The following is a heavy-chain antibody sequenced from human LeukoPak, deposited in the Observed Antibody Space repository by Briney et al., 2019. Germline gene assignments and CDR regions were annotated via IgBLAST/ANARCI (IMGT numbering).Heavy chain of an antibody. Sequence: SGTLSLTCADSGRSISSSNWWSWVRKPPGKGLEWIGEIYHSGSTNYNPSLKSRVTISVDKSKNQFSLKLSSVTAADTAVYYCARRLGYSGYDPFDYWGQGTLVTVSS. CDR1: GRSISSSNW. CDR3: ARRLGYSGYDPFDY. D-gene: IGHD5-12*01. CDR2: IYHSGST. V-gene: IGHV4-4*02. J-gene: IGHJ4*02.